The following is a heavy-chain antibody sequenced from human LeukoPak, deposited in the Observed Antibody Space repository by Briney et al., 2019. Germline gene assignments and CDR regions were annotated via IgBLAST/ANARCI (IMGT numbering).Heavy chain of an antibody. CDR3: ASSHDSSAND. Sequence: GGSLRLSRVASGLHFSSYWMAWVRQAPGKGLEWVANIKNDGTLKFYAGSVKGRFTISRDKAKNSLFLEINSLTAHDTAVYFCASSHDSSANDWGQGTLVTASS. D-gene: IGHD3-22*01. J-gene: IGHJ4*02. CDR2: IKNDGTLK. CDR1: GLHFSSYW. V-gene: IGHV3-7*01.